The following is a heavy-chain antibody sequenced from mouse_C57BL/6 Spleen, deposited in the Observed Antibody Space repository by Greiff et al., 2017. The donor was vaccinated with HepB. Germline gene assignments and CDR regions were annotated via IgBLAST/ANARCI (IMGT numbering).Heavy chain of an antibody. Sequence: DVMLVESGGGLVKPGGSLKLSCAASGFTFSSYTMSWVRQTPEKRLEWVATISGGGGNTYYPDSVKGRFTISRDNAKNTLYLQMSSLRSEDTALYYCARTAQATAMDYWGQGTSVTVSS. CDR3: ARTAQATAMDY. CDR2: ISGGGGNT. V-gene: IGHV5-9*01. D-gene: IGHD3-2*02. CDR1: GFTFSSYT. J-gene: IGHJ4*01.